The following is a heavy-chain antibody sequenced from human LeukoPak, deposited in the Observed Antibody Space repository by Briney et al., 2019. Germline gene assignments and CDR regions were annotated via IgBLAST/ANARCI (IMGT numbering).Heavy chain of an antibody. CDR2: MNPNSGNT. D-gene: IGHD2-2*01. V-gene: IGHV1-8*01. CDR3: ARGGIGREYCSSTTCYDNSFGD. J-gene: IGHJ4*02. Sequence: ASVKVSCKASGYTFTSHDINWVRQATGQGLEWMGWMNPNSGNTGYAQKFQGRVTMTRNTSISTAHMELSGLRSEDTAVYYCARGGIGREYCSSTTCYDNSFGDWGQGTLVTVSS. CDR1: GYTFTSHD.